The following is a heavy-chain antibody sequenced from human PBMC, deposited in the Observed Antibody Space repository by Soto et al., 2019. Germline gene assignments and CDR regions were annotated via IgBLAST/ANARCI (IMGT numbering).Heavy chain of an antibody. J-gene: IGHJ3*01. D-gene: IGHD1-20*01. CDR2: ITRNSDNI. V-gene: IGHV3-9*01. Sequence: VQVVESGGGLVQPGRSLRLSCAPSGFVFDAYAMHWVRQAPGKGLEWVSSITRNSDNIDYADSVKGRFTISRDNAKNSLYLQMNSLRPEDTALYYCAKRIGITGAADALDVWGQGAMVTVSS. CDR3: AKRIGITGAADALDV. CDR1: GFVFDAYA.